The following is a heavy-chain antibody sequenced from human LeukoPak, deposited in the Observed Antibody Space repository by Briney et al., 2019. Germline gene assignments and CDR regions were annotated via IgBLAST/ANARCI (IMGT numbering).Heavy chain of an antibody. D-gene: IGHD4-17*01. V-gene: IGHV3-30*03. CDR2: ISYDGSNK. CDR3: ARKRADTVTTYYYYYYMDV. J-gene: IGHJ6*03. Sequence: PGGSLRLSCAASGFTFSSYGMHWVRQAPGKGLEWVAVISYDGSNKYYADSVKGRFTISRDNAKNSLYLQMNSLRAEDTAVYYCARKRADTVTTYYYYYYMDVWGKGTTVTVSS. CDR1: GFTFSSYG.